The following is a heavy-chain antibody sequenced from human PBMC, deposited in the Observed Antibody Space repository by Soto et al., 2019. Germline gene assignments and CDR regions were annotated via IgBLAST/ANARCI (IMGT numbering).Heavy chain of an antibody. Sequence: QVQVQQWGAGLLKPSETLSLTCAVYGESFSGNYWHWIRQPPGKGLEWIGEINHSGSTIYNPSLNSRLPISVETSNNQSSQKLSSVTAADTAVYFCGRGRFAGDFRGDYWGQGTLVAVSS. CDR1: GESFSGNY. CDR2: INHSGST. J-gene: IGHJ4*02. D-gene: IGHD2-21*02. CDR3: GRGRFAGDFRGDY. V-gene: IGHV4-34*01.